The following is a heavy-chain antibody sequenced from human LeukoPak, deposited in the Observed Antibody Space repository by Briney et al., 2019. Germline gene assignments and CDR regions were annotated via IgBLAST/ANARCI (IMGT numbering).Heavy chain of an antibody. CDR1: GGSISSYY. V-gene: IGHV4-4*07. CDR3: ARVTAIGGSDY. D-gene: IGHD2-2*02. Sequence: SETLSLTCTVSGGSISSYYWSWIRQPAGKGLEWIGRIYTSGDTNYNPSLKSRVTMPVDTSKNQFSLKLSSVTAADTAVYYCARVTAIGGSDYWGQGTLVTVSS. CDR2: IYTSGDT. J-gene: IGHJ4*02.